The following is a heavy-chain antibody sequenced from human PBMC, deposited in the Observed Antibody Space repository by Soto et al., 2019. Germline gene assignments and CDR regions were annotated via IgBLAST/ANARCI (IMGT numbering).Heavy chain of an antibody. CDR2: ISYDGSNK. V-gene: IGHV3-30-3*01. CDR1: GFTFSSYA. J-gene: IGHJ6*02. D-gene: IGHD6-13*01. Sequence: GSLRLSCAASGFTFSSYAMHWVRQAPGKGLEWVAVISYDGSNKYYADSVKGRFTISRDNSKNTLYLQMNSLRAEDTAVYYCARDLLEAAAGIYYYYYGMDVWGQGTTVTVSS. CDR3: ARDLLEAAAGIYYYYYGMDV.